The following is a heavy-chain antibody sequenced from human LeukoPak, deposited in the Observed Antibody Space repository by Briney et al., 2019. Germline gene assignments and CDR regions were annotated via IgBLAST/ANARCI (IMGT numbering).Heavy chain of an antibody. CDR3: ARDFRNCGGDCYSSWYFDL. CDR1: GYSISSGYY. CDR2: IYHSGST. J-gene: IGHJ2*01. V-gene: IGHV4-38-2*02. Sequence: SETLSLTCAVSGYSISSGYYWGWIRQPPGKGLEWIGSIYHSGSTYYNPSLKSRVTISVDTSKNQFSLKLSSVTAADTAVYYCARDFRNCGGDCYSSWYFDLWGRGTLVTVSS. D-gene: IGHD2-21*02.